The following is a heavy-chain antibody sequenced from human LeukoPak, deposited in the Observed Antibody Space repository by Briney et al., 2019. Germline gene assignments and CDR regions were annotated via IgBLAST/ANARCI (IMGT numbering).Heavy chain of an antibody. V-gene: IGHV3-7*01. CDR2: IKQDGSKK. Sequence: GGSLRLSCVASGFPFSSYWMTWVRQAPGKGLEWVANIKQDGSKKSYVDSVKGRFTISRDNAKNSLYLQMNSLRAEDTAVYYCVRDLGGRSGHWGQGTLVTVSS. D-gene: IGHD1-26*01. J-gene: IGHJ4*02. CDR3: VRDLGGRSGH. CDR1: GFPFSSYW.